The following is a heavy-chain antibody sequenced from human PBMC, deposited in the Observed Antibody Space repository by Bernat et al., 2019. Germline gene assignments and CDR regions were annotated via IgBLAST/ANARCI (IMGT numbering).Heavy chain of an antibody. D-gene: IGHD5-18*01. J-gene: IGHJ5*02. Sequence: EVLLVESGGGVVQPGGSLRLSCAASEFSVSTNYMSWVRQAPGKGLEWVLVIYSGGATDYGESVKGRFTISRDISKNSLHLQRNSLRVEDTAVYYCASATWDTAMVTSWFDTWGQGTLVTVSS. CDR3: ASATWDTAMVTSWFDT. CDR1: EFSVSTNY. CDR2: IYSGGAT. V-gene: IGHV3-66*02.